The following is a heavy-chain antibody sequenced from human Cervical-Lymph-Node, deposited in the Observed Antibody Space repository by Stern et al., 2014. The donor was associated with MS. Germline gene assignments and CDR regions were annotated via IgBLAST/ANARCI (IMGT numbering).Heavy chain of an antibody. D-gene: IGHD1-1*01. CDR1: GASFSDNY. Sequence: QVQIQQCGAGLLRPSETLSLTCAVHGASFSDNYWSWIRQAPGKGLEWIGEINSLEGTHSNPSLRLRATLPVAPSRNQFPLNLSPLTAADTAMYYCARERKVERSARLLVSFDVWGQGTLVTVSS. V-gene: IGHV4-34*01. CDR2: INSLEGT. CDR3: ARERKVERSARLLVSFDV. J-gene: IGHJ3*01.